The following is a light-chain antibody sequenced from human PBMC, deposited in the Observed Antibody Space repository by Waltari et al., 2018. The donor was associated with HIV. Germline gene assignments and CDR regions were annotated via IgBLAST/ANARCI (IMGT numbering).Light chain of an antibody. J-gene: IGLJ3*02. CDR3: QSYDSTLRLWV. CDR1: SSDVGGYNY. V-gene: IGLV2-14*01. Sequence: HSALTQPASVSGSPGQSITISCTGTSSDVGGYNYVSWFQQHPGRAPKLMIYEVTNRPSGVSNRFSGSKSDTSGSLVISGLRVEDEADYYCQSYDSTLRLWVFGGGTKVTVL. CDR2: EVT.